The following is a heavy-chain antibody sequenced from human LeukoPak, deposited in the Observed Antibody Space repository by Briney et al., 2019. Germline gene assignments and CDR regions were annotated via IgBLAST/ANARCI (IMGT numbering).Heavy chain of an antibody. V-gene: IGHV3-23*01. CDR1: GFTFSSYA. D-gene: IGHD3-10*01. Sequence: HAGGSLRLSCAASGFTFSSYAMSWVRQAPGKGLEWVSAISGSGGSTYYADSVKGRFTISRDNSKNTLYLQMNSLRAEDTAVYYCAKDATYVLLWFGELFQFDYWGQGTLVTVSS. J-gene: IGHJ4*02. CDR2: ISGSGGST. CDR3: AKDATYVLLWFGELFQFDY.